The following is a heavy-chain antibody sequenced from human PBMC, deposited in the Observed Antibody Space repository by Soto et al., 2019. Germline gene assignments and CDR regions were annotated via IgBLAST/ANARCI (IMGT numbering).Heavy chain of an antibody. CDR2: IGTAGDT. Sequence: DTGKGLEWVSAIGTAGDTYYPGSVKGRFTISRENAKNSLYLQMNSLRAGDTAVYYCARASYYYDSSGYYSMVVYYFDYWGQGTLVTVSS. D-gene: IGHD3-22*01. V-gene: IGHV3-13*04. CDR3: ARASYYYDSSGYYSMVVYYFDY. J-gene: IGHJ4*02.